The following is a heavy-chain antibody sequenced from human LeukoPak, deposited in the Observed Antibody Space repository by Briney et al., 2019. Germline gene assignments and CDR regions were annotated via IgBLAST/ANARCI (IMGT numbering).Heavy chain of an antibody. CDR3: ARTPDKYYYGMGV. CDR2: IYYSGST. CDR1: GGSISSYY. Sequence: PSETLSLTCTVSGGSISSYYWSWIRQPPGKGLEWIGYIYYSGSTNYNPSLKSRVTISVDTSKNQFSLKLSSVTAADTAVHYCARTPDKYYYGMGVWGQGTTVTVSS. J-gene: IGHJ6*02. V-gene: IGHV4-59*01.